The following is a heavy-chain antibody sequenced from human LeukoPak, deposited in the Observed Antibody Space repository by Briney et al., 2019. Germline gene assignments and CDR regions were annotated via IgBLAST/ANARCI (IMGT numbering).Heavy chain of an antibody. CDR2: IYYSGST. Sequence: KASETLSLTCTVSGGSISSYYWSWIRQPPGKGLEWIGYIYYSGSTNYNPSLKSRVTISVDTSKNQFSLKLSSVTAADTAVYYCARSYRGPSHFDYWGQGTLVTVSS. J-gene: IGHJ4*02. V-gene: IGHV4-59*01. D-gene: IGHD5-12*01. CDR1: GGSISSYY. CDR3: ARSYRGPSHFDY.